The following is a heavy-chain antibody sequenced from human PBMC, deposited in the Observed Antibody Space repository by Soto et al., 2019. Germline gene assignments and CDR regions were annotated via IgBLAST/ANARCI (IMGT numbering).Heavy chain of an antibody. CDR3: ARGGGQTYYDFWSGYSDY. J-gene: IGHJ4*02. D-gene: IGHD3-3*01. Sequence: ASVKVSCKASGYTFTSYAMHWVRQAPGQRLEWMGIINPSGGSTSYAQKFQGRVTMTRDTSTSTVYMELSSLRSEDTAVYYCARGGGQTYYDFWSGYSDYWGQGTLVTVSS. CDR1: GYTFTSYA. CDR2: INPSGGST. V-gene: IGHV1-46*01.